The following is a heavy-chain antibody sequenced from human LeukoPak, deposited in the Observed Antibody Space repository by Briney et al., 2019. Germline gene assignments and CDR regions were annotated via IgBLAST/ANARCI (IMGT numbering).Heavy chain of an antibody. CDR1: GYPVTSYS. CDR2: ITPSGGT. V-gene: IGHV1-2*02. CDR3: ARARYGDGFAHFDY. D-gene: IGHD5-24*01. J-gene: IGHJ4*02. Sequence: ASVKVSCKASGYPVTSYSMHWVRQAPGQGLEWMGWITPSGGTNYPQKFQGRVAITRYTTISTAYMDLCRLSSHATAVYYCARARYGDGFAHFDYWGQGALVTVSS.